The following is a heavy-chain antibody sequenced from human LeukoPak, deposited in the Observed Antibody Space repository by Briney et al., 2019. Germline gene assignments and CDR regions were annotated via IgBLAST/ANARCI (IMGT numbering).Heavy chain of an antibody. CDR3: ATGASGGSSGGPYFDY. D-gene: IGHD2-15*01. J-gene: IGHJ4*02. V-gene: IGHV4-34*01. Sequence: SETLSLTCAVYGGSFSGYYWSWIRQPPGKGLEWIGEISHSGSTNYNPSLKSRVTMSVDTSKNQFSLKLSSVTAADTAAYYCATGASGGSSGGPYFDYWGQGTLVTVSS. CDR1: GGSFSGYY. CDR2: ISHSGST.